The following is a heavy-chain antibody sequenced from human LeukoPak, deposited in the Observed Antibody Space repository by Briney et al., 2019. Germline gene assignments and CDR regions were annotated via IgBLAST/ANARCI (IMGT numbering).Heavy chain of an antibody. V-gene: IGHV4-4*02. CDR3: ARAGDSSSWSLDY. J-gene: IGHJ4*02. CDR1: GGSISSSNW. CDR2: IYHSGST. D-gene: IGHD6-13*01. Sequence: SGTLSLTCAVSGGSISSSNWWSWVRQPPGKGLEWIGEIYHSGSTNYNPSLKSRVTISVDKSKNQFSLKLSSVTAADTAIYYCARAGDSSSWSLDYWGQGTLVTVSS.